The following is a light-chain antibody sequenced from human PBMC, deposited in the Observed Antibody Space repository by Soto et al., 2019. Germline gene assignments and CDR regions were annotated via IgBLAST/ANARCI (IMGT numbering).Light chain of an antibody. Sequence: EIVLTQSPGTLSLSPGERATLSCRASQSVSSSYVAWYQQKPGQAPRLLIYDASRRATGIPDRISGSVSGTDFTLTISSLEPGDFAVYYCQQYGSSPITFGQGTRLEMK. CDR2: DAS. CDR3: QQYGSSPIT. V-gene: IGKV3-20*01. CDR1: QSVSSSY. J-gene: IGKJ5*01.